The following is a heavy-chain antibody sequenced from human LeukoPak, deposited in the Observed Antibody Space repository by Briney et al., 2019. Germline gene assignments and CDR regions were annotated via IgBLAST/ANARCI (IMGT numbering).Heavy chain of an antibody. CDR2: ICYDGSNK. V-gene: IGHV3-33*06. CDR3: AKDRVDIVTTRDYYYYYMDV. CDR1: GFTFSSYG. Sequence: GGSLRLSCAASGFTFSSYGMHWVRQAPGKGLEWVAVICYDGSNKYYADSVKGRFTISRDNSKNTLYLQMNSLRAEDTAVYYCAKDRVDIVTTRDYYYYYMDVWGKGTTVTVSS. D-gene: IGHD5-12*01. J-gene: IGHJ6*03.